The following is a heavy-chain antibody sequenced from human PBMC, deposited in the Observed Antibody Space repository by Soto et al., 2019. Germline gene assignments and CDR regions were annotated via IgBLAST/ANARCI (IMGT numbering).Heavy chain of an antibody. J-gene: IGHJ3*02. CDR2: ISFDGREK. Sequence: QVQLVESGGGVVQTGRSLRLSCADSGFTFSIYGMHWVRHAPGKGLEWVAMISFDGREKYYADSVQGPFHISRDSSKNTLYLQMDSLRVQDTAVSYCASDRRLYYSDAFDIWGQGTTVTVSS. CDR3: ASDRRLYYSDAFDI. CDR1: GFTFSIYG. D-gene: IGHD1-26*01. V-gene: IGHV3-30*03.